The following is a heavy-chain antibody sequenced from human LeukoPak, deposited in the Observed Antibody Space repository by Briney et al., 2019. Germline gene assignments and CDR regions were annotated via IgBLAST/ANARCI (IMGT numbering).Heavy chain of an antibody. Sequence: GGSLRLSCAASGFTVNSNYMNWVRQAPGEGLEWVSGISWNSGSIGYADSVKGRFTISRDNAKNSLYLQVNSLRAEDTALYYCAKDIVQNYYHYGMDVWGQGTTVTVSS. V-gene: IGHV3-9*01. CDR3: AKDIVQNYYHYGMDV. CDR2: ISWNSGSI. J-gene: IGHJ6*02. CDR1: GFTVNSNY.